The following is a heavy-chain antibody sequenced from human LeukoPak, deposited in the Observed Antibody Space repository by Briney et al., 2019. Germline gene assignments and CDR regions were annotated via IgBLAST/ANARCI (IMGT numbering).Heavy chain of an antibody. CDR1: GGTFSSYA. V-gene: IGHV1-69*06. CDR2: IIPIFGTA. J-gene: IGHJ4*02. D-gene: IGHD6-13*01. CDR3: ATGSYSSSFDY. Sequence: ASVKVSCKASGGTFSSYAISWVRQAPGQGLEWMGGIIPIFGTANYAQKFQGRVTMTEDTSTDTAYMELSSLRSEDTAVYYCATGSYSSSFDYWAREPWSPSPQ.